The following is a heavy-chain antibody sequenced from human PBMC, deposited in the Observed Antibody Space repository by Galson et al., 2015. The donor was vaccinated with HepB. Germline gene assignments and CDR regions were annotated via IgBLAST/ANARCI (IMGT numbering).Heavy chain of an antibody. J-gene: IGHJ4*02. CDR1: GFTFSSYW. CDR2: IKQDGSEK. D-gene: IGHD5-12*01. V-gene: IGHV3-7*03. Sequence: SLRLSCAASGFTFSSYWMSWVRQAPGKGLEWVANIKQDGSEKYYVDSVKGRFTISRDNAKNSLYLQMNSLRAEDTAVYYCARVRRGYDRSARNWGQGTLVTVSS. CDR3: ARVRRGYDRSARN.